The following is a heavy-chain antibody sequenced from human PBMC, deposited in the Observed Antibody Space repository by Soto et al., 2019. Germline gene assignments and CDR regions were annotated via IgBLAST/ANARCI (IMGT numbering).Heavy chain of an antibody. D-gene: IGHD3-10*01. J-gene: IGHJ6*02. V-gene: IGHV3-21*01. Sequence: PGGSLRLSCVASGFTFRSYTMNWVRQAPGKGLEWVSAIRGLSPYTFYADSVKGRFTISRDNAKNSLYLQMNSLRAEDTAVYYCARDRGSAATDSYYNAMDVWGQGTMVTVSS. CDR2: IRGLSPYT. CDR3: ARDRGSAATDSYYNAMDV. CDR1: GFTFRSYT.